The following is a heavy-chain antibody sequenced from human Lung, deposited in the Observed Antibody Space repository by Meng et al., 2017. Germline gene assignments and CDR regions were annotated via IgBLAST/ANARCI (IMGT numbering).Heavy chain of an antibody. CDR3: ARGPTTMAHDFDY. D-gene: IGHD4-11*01. V-gene: IGHV4-34*01. CDR1: GGSFSDYY. Sequence: QGQLQQWGAGLLKPSETLSLTGVVSGGSFSDYYWGWIRQPPGKGLEWIGEINHSGSTNYNPSLESRATISVDTSQNNLSLKLSSVTAADSAVYYCARGPTTMAHDFDYWGQGTLVTVSS. CDR2: INHSGST. J-gene: IGHJ4*02.